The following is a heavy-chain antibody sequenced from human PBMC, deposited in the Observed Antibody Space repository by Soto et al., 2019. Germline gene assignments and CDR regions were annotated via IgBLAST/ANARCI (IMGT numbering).Heavy chain of an antibody. J-gene: IGHJ4*02. D-gene: IGHD6-19*01. Sequence: QVQLVESGGGVVQPGRSLRLSCAASGFTFNTYGMHWVRQAPGKGLEWVAVIYYDGRNKYYADSVKGRFTISRDNSNNTLNLQMNSLRVEDTAVYYCARDLGERWPSVGGYWGQGTLVTVSS. CDR1: GFTFNTYG. V-gene: IGHV3-33*01. CDR3: ARDLGERWPSVGGY. CDR2: IYYDGRNK.